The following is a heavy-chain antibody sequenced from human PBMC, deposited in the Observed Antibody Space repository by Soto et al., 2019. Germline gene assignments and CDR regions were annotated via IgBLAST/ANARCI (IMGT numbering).Heavy chain of an antibody. V-gene: IGHV4-39*01. D-gene: IGHD2-15*01. CDR3: ARHVRDCGAGSCYAFDI. Sequence: QLQLQESGPGLVKPSETLSLTCTVSGGSISSSNYYWGWIRQPPGKGLEWIGSIIYSGSAYYNPSLKSRVTISVDTSKNQFSMRLSSVTAADTAVYYCARHVRDCGAGSCYAFDIWGQGTMVTVSS. J-gene: IGHJ3*02. CDR1: GGSISSSNYY. CDR2: IIYSGSA.